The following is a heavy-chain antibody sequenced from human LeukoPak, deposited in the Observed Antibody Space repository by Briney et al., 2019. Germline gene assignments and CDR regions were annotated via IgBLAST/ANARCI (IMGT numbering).Heavy chain of an antibody. J-gene: IGHJ4*02. CDR1: GFTFSSYA. CDR3: ARGYCSGSSCYDY. D-gene: IGHD2-15*01. V-gene: IGHV3-30-3*01. Sequence: PGRSLRLSCAASGFTFSSYAMHWVRQAPGKGLEWVALISYDGSNKYYADSVKGRFTISRDNSKNALYLQMNSLRAEDTAVYYCARGYCSGSSCYDYWGQGTLVTVSS. CDR2: ISYDGSNK.